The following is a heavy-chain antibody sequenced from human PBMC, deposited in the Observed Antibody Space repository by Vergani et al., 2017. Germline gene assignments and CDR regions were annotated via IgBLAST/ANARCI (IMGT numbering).Heavy chain of an antibody. D-gene: IGHD5-18*01. V-gene: IGHV4-34*01. J-gene: IGHJ6*04. CDR1: GGFFSGYY. CDR3: AIGYSDGEYYYYGMDV. Sequence: QVQLQQWGAGLLKPSETLSLSCAVYGGFFSGYYWSGLRQPPGKGLEWIGEINHSGSTNYNTSLKSRVTIAVETSKNHFSLRLSSVTAADTAVYYCAIGYSDGEYYYYGMDVWGKGP. CDR2: INHSGST.